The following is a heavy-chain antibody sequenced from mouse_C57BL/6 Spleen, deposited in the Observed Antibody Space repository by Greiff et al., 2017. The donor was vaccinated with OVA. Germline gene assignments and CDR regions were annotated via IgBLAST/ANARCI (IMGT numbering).Heavy chain of an antibody. J-gene: IGHJ4*01. CDR2: IHPRDGST. D-gene: IGHD1-1*01. Sequence: QVQLQQSGPELVKPGASVKLSCKASGYTFTSYDINWVKQRPGQGLEWIGWIHPRDGSTKYNEKFKGKATLTVDTSSSTAYMELHSLTSEDSAVYFCAYGSFYYAMDYWGQGTSVTVSS. CDR3: AYGSFYYAMDY. V-gene: IGHV1-85*01. CDR1: GYTFTSYD.